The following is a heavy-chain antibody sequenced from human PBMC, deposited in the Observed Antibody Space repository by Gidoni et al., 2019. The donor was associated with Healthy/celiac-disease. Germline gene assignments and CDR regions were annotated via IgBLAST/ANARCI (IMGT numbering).Heavy chain of an antibody. D-gene: IGHD6-13*01. Sequence: QLQLQESGPGLVKPSETLSLTCTVSGGSIRSSSYYWGWIRQPPGKGLEWIGSIYYSGSTYYNPSLKSRVTISVDTSKNQFSLKLSSVTAADTAVYYCASVIRRGIAGPPADWGQGTLVTVSS. CDR2: IYYSGST. CDR3: ASVIRRGIAGPPAD. V-gene: IGHV4-39*01. CDR1: GGSIRSSSYY. J-gene: IGHJ4*02.